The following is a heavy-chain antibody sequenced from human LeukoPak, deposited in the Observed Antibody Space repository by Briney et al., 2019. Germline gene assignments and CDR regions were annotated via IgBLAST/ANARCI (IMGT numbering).Heavy chain of an antibody. Sequence: GGSLRLSCAASGSTFSNYWMHWVRQAPGKGLVWVSRINPDGSRTDYADSVAGRFTISRDNARNTLYLQMNSLRADDTAVYYCSWDHTGKEDIWGQGTMVTVSS. CDR3: SWDHTGKEDI. J-gene: IGHJ3*02. CDR2: INPDGSRT. CDR1: GSTFSNYW. D-gene: IGHD1-26*01. V-gene: IGHV3-74*01.